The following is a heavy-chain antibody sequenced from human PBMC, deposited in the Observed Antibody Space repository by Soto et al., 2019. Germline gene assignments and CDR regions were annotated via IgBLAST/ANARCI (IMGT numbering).Heavy chain of an antibody. V-gene: IGHV1-46*01. Sequence: ASVKVSCKASGYTFTSYYMHWVRQAPGQGLEWMGIINPSGGSTSYAQKFQGRVTMTRDTSTSTVYMELSSLRSEDTAVYYCARDHLYYYDSSGYYPFDDWGQGTLVTVSS. CDR1: GYTFTSYY. CDR2: INPSGGST. J-gene: IGHJ4*02. D-gene: IGHD3-22*01. CDR3: ARDHLYYYDSSGYYPFDD.